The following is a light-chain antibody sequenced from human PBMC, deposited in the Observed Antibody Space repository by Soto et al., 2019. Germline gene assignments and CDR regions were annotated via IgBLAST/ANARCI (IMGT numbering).Light chain of an antibody. Sequence: DIQMTQSPSSLSAAVGDRVTITCRASQGISTYLNWYQQRPGKAPKLLIYAASSLQSGVPSRFSGSGSETHFTLTISSLQPEDVATYSCQQSYSTTWTFGQGTKVEIK. CDR3: QQSYSTTWT. CDR2: AAS. V-gene: IGKV1-39*01. CDR1: QGISTY. J-gene: IGKJ1*01.